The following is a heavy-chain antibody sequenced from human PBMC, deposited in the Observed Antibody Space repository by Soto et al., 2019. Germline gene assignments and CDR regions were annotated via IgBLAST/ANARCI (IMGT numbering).Heavy chain of an antibody. D-gene: IGHD3-10*01. J-gene: IGHJ4*02. Sequence: PSQTLSLTCAISGDSVSSETAAWNWIRQSPSRGLEWLGRTYYRSRWINEYSLSLKSRLMINPDTSQNQFSLQLTSVTPEDTAIYYCASGGRYSFDYRDQRALVTVSS. CDR1: GDSVSSETAA. CDR2: TYYRSRWIN. CDR3: ASGGRYSFDY. V-gene: IGHV6-1*01.